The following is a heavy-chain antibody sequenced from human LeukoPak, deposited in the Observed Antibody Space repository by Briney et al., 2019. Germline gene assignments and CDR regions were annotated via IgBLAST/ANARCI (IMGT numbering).Heavy chain of an antibody. CDR1: GYTFTSYY. D-gene: IGHD1-26*01. Sequence: ASVRVSCKASGYTFTSYYMHWVRQAPGQGLEWMGIINPSGGSTSYAQKFQGRVTMTRGTSTSTVYMELSSLRSEDTAVYYCARRDPYRKGFDPWGQGTLVTVSS. CDR2: INPSGGST. CDR3: ARRDPYRKGFDP. V-gene: IGHV1-46*01. J-gene: IGHJ5*02.